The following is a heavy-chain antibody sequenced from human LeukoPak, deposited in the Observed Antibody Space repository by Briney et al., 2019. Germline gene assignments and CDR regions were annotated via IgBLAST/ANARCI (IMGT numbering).Heavy chain of an antibody. CDR1: GYTFTGYY. V-gene: IGHV1-2*06. J-gene: IGHJ4*02. CDR2: INPNSGGT. Sequence: ASVKVSCKASGYTFTGYYMHWVRQAPGQGLEWMGRINPNSGGTNYAQKFQGRVTMTRDTSISTAYMELSRPRSDDTAVYYCARSVGTMIVVFDYWGQGTLVTVSS. D-gene: IGHD3-22*01. CDR3: ARSVGTMIVVFDY.